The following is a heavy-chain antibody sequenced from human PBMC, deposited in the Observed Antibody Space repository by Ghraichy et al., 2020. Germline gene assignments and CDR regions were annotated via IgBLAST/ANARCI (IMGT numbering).Heavy chain of an antibody. CDR1: GGSISSGTYY. CDR3: ARVGAAQVESYSSGWYFDY. D-gene: IGHD6-19*01. CDR2: VYSSGST. V-gene: IGHV4-61*02. J-gene: IGHJ4*02. Sequence: SETLSLTCTVSGGSISSGTYYWGWIRQPAGKGLEWIGRVYSSGSTNYNPSLKSRVTISVDTSKNQFSLRLSSVTAADTAVYYCARVGAAQVESYSSGWYFDYWGQGTLVTVSS.